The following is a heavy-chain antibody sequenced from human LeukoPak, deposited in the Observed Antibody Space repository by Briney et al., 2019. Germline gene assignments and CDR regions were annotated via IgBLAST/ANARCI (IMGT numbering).Heavy chain of an antibody. J-gene: IGHJ6*02. V-gene: IGHV3-21*01. CDR1: GFTFSSYS. D-gene: IGHD3-3*01. Sequence: GGSLRLSCAASGFTFSSYSMNWVRQAPGKGLEWVSSISSSSSYIYYADSVKGRFTISRDNAKNSLYLQMNSLRAEDTAVYYCARAESTYYDFWSGYSSHYYYGMDVWGQGTTVTVSS. CDR3: ARAESTYYDFWSGYSSHYYYGMDV. CDR2: ISSSSSYI.